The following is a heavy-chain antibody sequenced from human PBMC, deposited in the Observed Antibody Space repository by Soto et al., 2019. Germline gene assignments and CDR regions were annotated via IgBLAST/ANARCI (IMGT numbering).Heavy chain of an antibody. D-gene: IGHD2-2*01. CDR2: ISWNSGSI. Sequence: GGSLRLSCAASGFTFDDYAMHWVRQAPGKGLEWVSGISWNSGSIGYADSVKGRFTISRDNAKNSLYLQMNSLRAEDTALYYCATDAREGYYWRRTRCYGQFDDWGEGPVAT. J-gene: IGHJ4*02. CDR1: GFTFDDYA. V-gene: IGHV3-9*01. CDR3: ATDAREGYYWRRTRCYGQFDD.